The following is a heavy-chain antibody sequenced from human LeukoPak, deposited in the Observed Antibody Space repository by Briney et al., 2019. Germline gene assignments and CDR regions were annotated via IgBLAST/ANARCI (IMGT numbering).Heavy chain of an antibody. V-gene: IGHV3-7*01. CDR1: GFTFSSYE. J-gene: IGHJ4*02. D-gene: IGHD2-21*02. Sequence: GGSLRLSCAASGFTFSSYEMNWVRQAPGKGLEWVANIQEDGKKENYVDSVRGRFTISRDNAKNSIYLQMNSLRVEDTAVYYCAKDIVGGGDDYWGQGTLVIVSS. CDR3: AKDIVGGGDDY. CDR2: IQEDGKKE.